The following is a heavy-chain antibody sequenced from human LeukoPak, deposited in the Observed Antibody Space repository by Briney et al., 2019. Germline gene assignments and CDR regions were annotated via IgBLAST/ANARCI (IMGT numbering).Heavy chain of an antibody. Sequence: SETLSLTCSVSGGSISSSSYYWGWIRQPPGKGLERIGTIYYSGSTYYNPSLQSRVTISVETSKNQFSLKLSSVTAADTAVYYCARVTGRTAMVRGWFDPWGQGTLVTVSS. V-gene: IGHV4-39*07. CDR2: IYYSGST. D-gene: IGHD5-18*01. CDR3: ARVTGRTAMVRGWFDP. CDR1: GGSISSSSYY. J-gene: IGHJ5*02.